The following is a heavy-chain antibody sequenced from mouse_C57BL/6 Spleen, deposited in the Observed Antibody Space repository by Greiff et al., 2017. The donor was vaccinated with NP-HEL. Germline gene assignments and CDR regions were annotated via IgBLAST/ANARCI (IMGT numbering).Heavy chain of an antibody. CDR1: GYAFTNYL. D-gene: IGHD2-1*01. CDR2: INPGSGGT. J-gene: IGHJ3*01. CDR3: ARDMGYGNFAWFAY. Sequence: QVQLQQSGAELVRPGTSVKVSCKASGYAFTNYLIEWVKQRPGQGLEWIGVINPGSGGTNYNEKFKGKATLTADKSSSTAYMQLSSLTSEDSAVYFCARDMGYGNFAWFAYWGQGTLVTVSA. V-gene: IGHV1-54*01.